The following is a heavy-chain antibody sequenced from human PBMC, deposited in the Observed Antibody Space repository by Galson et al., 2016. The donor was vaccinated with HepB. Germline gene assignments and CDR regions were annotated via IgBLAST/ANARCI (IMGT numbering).Heavy chain of an antibody. Sequence: SETLSLTCAVSGASFTRNNWWSWVRQSPGKGLEWIGEIDYSGITNYYPSLKSRVTISTDKSRNQFSLELSSVTPADTAVYFCARKRITVIGDDGGQGALVTVSP. J-gene: IGHJ4*02. D-gene: IGHD2-21*01. CDR3: ARKRITVIGDD. V-gene: IGHV4-4*02. CDR1: GASFTRNNW. CDR2: IDYSGIT.